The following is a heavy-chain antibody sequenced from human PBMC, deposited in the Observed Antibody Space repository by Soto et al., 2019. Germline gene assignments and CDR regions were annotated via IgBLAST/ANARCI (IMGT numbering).Heavy chain of an antibody. D-gene: IGHD3-9*01. V-gene: IGHV4-59*01. CDR1: GGSISSYY. Sequence: SETLSLTCTVSGGSISSYYWSWIRQPPGKGLEWIGYSFYSGSTKYNPSLKSRATISVDTSNTHFSLNLSSVTAADTAVYYCARDKGRYDSGMDVWGQGTTVTVSS. J-gene: IGHJ6*02. CDR2: SFYSGST. CDR3: ARDKGRYDSGMDV.